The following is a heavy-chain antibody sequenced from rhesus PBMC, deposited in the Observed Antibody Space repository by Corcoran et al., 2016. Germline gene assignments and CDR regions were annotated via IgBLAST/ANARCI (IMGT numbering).Heavy chain of an antibody. V-gene: IGHV3S43*01. CDR2: ISSRTSI. CDR1: GFTAGNSD. Sequence: EVQLVESGGGVVQPGGSLRLSCAAPGFTAGNSDLIWIRQAPGKGLEWVAYISSRTSICYSDSGKGRFTISRDNAKHTLYLQMSSLRVEDTAVYYCAQDPYSCSSAYFDYWGQGVLVTVSS. D-gene: IGHD5-12*01. CDR3: AQDPYSCSSAYFDY. J-gene: IGHJ4*01.